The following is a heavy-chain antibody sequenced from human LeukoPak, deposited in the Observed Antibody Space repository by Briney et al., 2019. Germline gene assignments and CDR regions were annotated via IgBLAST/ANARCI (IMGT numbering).Heavy chain of an antibody. CDR3: ARVFFYGGNSVPFDY. Sequence: ASVKVSCKASGYTFTNYYMHWVRQAPGQGLEWMGWINRNNDGTNYAAQNFQGRVTMTRDTSISTAYMELSSLTSDDTAVYYCARVFFYGGNSVPFDYWGQGTLVTVSS. V-gene: IGHV1-2*02. CDR1: GYTFTNYY. CDR2: INRNNDGT. D-gene: IGHD4-23*01. J-gene: IGHJ4*02.